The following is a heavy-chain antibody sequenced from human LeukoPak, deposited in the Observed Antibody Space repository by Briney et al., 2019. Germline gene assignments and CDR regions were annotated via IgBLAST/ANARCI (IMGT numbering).Heavy chain of an antibody. V-gene: IGHV3-53*01. CDR1: GFTVSSNY. CDR3: AREGIVGAWSGTFDI. D-gene: IGHD1-26*01. J-gene: IGHJ3*02. Sequence: GGSLRLSCAASGFTVSSNYMSWVRQAPGKGLEWVSVIYSGGSTYYADSVKGRFTISRDNSKNTLYLQLSSLRAEDTAVYYCAREGIVGAWSGTFDIWGQGTVVTVSS. CDR2: IYSGGST.